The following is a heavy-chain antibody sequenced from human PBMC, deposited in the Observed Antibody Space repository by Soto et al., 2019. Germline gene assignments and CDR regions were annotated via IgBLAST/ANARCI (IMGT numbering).Heavy chain of an antibody. J-gene: IGHJ4*02. CDR3: ARDIRGFRERTRYSSGWFDY. V-gene: IGHV4-61*01. Sequence: SETLSLTCTVSGVSVSSGSYYWSWIRQPPGKGLEWIGYIYYSGSTNYNPSLKSRVTISVDTSKNQFSLKLSSVTAADTAVYYCARDIRGFRERTRYSSGWFDYWGQGTLVTVSS. D-gene: IGHD6-19*01. CDR2: IYYSGST. CDR1: GVSVSSGSYY.